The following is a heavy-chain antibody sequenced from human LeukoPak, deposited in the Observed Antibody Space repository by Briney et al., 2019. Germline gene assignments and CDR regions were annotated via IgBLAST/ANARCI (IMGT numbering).Heavy chain of an antibody. D-gene: IGHD4-17*01. Sequence: SETLSLTCAVYGGSFSGYYWSWIRQPPGKGLEWIGEINHSGSTNYNPSLKSRVTISVDTSKNQFSLKLSSVTAADTAVYYCARGRTVTTRRWFDPWGQGTLVTASS. CDR2: INHSGST. J-gene: IGHJ5*02. V-gene: IGHV4-34*01. CDR1: GGSFSGYY. CDR3: ARGRTVTTRRWFDP.